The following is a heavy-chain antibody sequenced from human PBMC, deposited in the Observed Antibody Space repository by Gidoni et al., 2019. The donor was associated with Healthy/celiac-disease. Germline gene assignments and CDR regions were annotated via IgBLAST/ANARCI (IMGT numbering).Heavy chain of an antibody. CDR3: ARERVAVALRDDAFDI. D-gene: IGHD6-19*01. CDR2: IRSSSSYI. Sequence: EVQLVESGGGLVKPGGSLRLSCAASGFTFSRYSMNWVRQAPGTGLEWVSSIRSSSSYIYYADSVKGRFTISRDNAKNSLYLQMNSLRAEDTAVYYCARERVAVALRDDAFDIWGQGTMVTVSS. V-gene: IGHV3-21*01. CDR1: GFTFSRYS. J-gene: IGHJ3*02.